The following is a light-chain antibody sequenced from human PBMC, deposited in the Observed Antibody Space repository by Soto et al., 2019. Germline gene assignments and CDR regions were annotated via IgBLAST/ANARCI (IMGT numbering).Light chain of an antibody. Sequence: QSVLTQPASVSGSLGQSITISCTGTRSDIGTYDLVSWYQQHPGKAPQLMIYDVTNRPSGVSNRFSGSKSGNTASLTISGLQAEDEADCYCTSYTTSSTVVIGGGTKVTVL. CDR1: RSDIGTYDL. V-gene: IGLV2-14*03. CDR3: TSYTTSSTVV. J-gene: IGLJ2*01. CDR2: DVT.